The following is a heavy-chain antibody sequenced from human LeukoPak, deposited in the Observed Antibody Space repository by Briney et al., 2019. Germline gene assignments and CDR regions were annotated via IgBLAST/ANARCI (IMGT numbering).Heavy chain of an antibody. Sequence: ASVKVSCKASGYTFSAYYMHWVRQAPGQGLEWMGWINPNSGGTNYAQKFQGRVTMTRGTSISTAYMELTRLRSDDTAVYYCARLNEMTTVRFGDYWGQGTLVTVSS. CDR1: GYTFSAYY. CDR2: INPNSGGT. CDR3: ARLNEMTTVRFGDY. V-gene: IGHV1-2*02. J-gene: IGHJ4*02. D-gene: IGHD5-24*01.